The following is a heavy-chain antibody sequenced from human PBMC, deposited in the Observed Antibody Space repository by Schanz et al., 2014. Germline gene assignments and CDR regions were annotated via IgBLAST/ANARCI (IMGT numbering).Heavy chain of an antibody. CDR1: GFTFTTHS. V-gene: IGHV3-33*08. CDR2: IWYDENNK. CDR3: ARAHGNNWYGKGLDY. J-gene: IGHJ4*02. D-gene: IGHD1-1*01. Sequence: VQLLESGGGLVQPGGSLRLSCAASGFTFTTHSMTWVRQAPGKGLEWVAVIWYDENNKYYADSVKGRFTMSRDNSKNTLYLQMNSLRAEDTAVYFCARAHGNNWYGKGLDYWGQGTQVTVSS.